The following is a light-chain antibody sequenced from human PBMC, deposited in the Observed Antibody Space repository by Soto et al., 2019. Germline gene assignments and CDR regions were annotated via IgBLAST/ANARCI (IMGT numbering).Light chain of an antibody. CDR3: SSYTSSSTLGIYV. CDR1: SSEVGGYNY. J-gene: IGLJ1*01. V-gene: IGLV2-14*01. Sequence: LTQPASVSGSPGQSITISCTGTSSEVGGYNYVSWYQQPPGKAPNFIIYDVSNRSSGVSNRFSGSKSGNTASLTISGLQAEDEADYYCSSYTSSSTLGIYVFGTGTKVTVL. CDR2: DVS.